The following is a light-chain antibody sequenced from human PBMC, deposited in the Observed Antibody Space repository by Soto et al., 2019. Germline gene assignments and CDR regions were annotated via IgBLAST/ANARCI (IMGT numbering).Light chain of an antibody. V-gene: IGKV3-15*01. CDR3: QQYANWPIT. CDR2: KTS. CDR1: QSVGTN. J-gene: IGKJ4*01. Sequence: EVVMTQSPATVSVSPGERTSLSCRASQSVGTNLGWYQQKPGQAPRLLISKTSTRATGAPARFSGSGSGTEFTLTISSLQSEDIAVYYYQQYANWPITFGGGTKVDIK.